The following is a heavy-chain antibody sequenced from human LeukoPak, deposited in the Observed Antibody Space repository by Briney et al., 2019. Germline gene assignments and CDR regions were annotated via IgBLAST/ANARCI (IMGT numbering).Heavy chain of an antibody. D-gene: IGHD5-18*01. CDR1: GGSFSGYY. J-gene: IGHJ3*02. Sequence: SETLSLTCAVYGGSFSGYYWSWIRQPPGKGLEWIGEINHSGSTNYNPSLKSRVTISVDTSKNQFSLKLSSVTAADTAVYYCAGEHTARSAFDIWGQGTMVTVSS. V-gene: IGHV4-34*01. CDR2: INHSGST. CDR3: AGEHTARSAFDI.